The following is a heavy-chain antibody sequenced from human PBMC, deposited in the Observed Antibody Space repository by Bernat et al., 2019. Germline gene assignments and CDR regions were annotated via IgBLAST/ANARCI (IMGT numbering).Heavy chain of an antibody. CDR3: ARDLGRFLEWLAPAAYYYMDV. Sequence: QVQLVQSGAEVKKPGSSVKVSCKASGGTFSSYAISWVRQAPGQGLEWMGGIIPIFGTANYAQKFQGRVTITADESTSTAYMELSSLRSEDTAVYYCARDLGRFLEWLAPAAYYYMDVWGKGTTVTVSS. V-gene: IGHV1-69*01. CDR2: IIPIFGTA. CDR1: GGTFSSYA. D-gene: IGHD3-3*01. J-gene: IGHJ6*03.